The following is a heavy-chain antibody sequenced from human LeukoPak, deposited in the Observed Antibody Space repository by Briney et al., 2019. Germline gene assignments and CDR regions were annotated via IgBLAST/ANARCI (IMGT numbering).Heavy chain of an antibody. Sequence: GXSLRLSCAASGFTFSGSAMHWVRQASGKGLEWVGRIRSKANSYATAYAASVKGRFTISRDDSKNTAYLQMNSLKTEDTAVYYCTRDSGSYFHWGQGTLVTVSS. CDR3: TRDSGSYFH. D-gene: IGHD1-26*01. V-gene: IGHV3-73*01. CDR1: GFTFSGSA. J-gene: IGHJ4*02. CDR2: IRSKANSYAT.